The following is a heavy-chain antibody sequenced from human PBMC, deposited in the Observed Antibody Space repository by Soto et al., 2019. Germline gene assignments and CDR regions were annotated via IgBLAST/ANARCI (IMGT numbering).Heavy chain of an antibody. CDR3: AREGSYSAYNFAHGIQLWSFDF. CDR1: GGSINTFY. V-gene: IGHV4-4*07. CDR2: IFSSGST. D-gene: IGHD5-12*01. J-gene: IGHJ4*02. Sequence: AETLSLTCTVSGGSINTFYWIWVRHPSGKGLEWIVRIFSSGSTSFNPSLESRVAMSVDTSKNHFSLNLSSVTAADMAVYYCAREGSYSAYNFAHGIQLWSFDFWGQGALVTVSS.